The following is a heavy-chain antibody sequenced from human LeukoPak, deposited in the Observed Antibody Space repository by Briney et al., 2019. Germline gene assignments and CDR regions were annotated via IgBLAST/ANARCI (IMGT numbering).Heavy chain of an antibody. J-gene: IGHJ4*02. CDR1: GFTFRDYS. V-gene: IGHV3-48*01. CDR2: IGIDSGNT. CDR3: ARDYEYAFDN. Sequence: GGSLRLSCAASGFTFRDYSMNWLRQAPGEGLEWISYIGIDSGNTNYADSVKGRFTISGDKAKNSLYLQMNSLRVEDTAVYYCARDYEYAFDNWGQGTLVTVSS. D-gene: IGHD5-12*01.